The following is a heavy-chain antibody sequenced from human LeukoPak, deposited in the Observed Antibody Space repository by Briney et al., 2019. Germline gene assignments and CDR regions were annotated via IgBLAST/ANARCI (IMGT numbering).Heavy chain of an antibody. D-gene: IGHD1-26*01. CDR3: ARYLNSGPEDF. Sequence: PGGSLRLSCAATGFTFSNYWMSWFRQAPGKGLEWVASIKYDGRETRYVDSVKGRFTISRDNAKNSLFLQMNSLGAEDTGVYYCARYLNSGPEDFWGQGTLVTVSS. CDR2: IKYDGRET. V-gene: IGHV3-7*01. CDR1: GFTFSNYW. J-gene: IGHJ4*02.